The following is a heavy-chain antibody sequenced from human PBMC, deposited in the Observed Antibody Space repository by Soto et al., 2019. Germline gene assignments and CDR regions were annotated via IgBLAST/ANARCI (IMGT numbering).Heavy chain of an antibody. CDR1: GGTFSTYA. D-gene: IGHD5-18*01. V-gene: IGHV1-69*12. CDR2: IIPMFGTA. J-gene: IGHJ4*02. CDR3: ASGIQLWLRRINNGYSG. Sequence: QVQLVQSGAEVKKPESSVKVSCKAPGGTFSTYAISWVRQAPGQGLEWMGGIIPMFGTANYAQRFQDRETITADESTNTVYMELSSLRSEDTAVYFCASGIQLWLRRINNGYSGWGQGTLVTVSS.